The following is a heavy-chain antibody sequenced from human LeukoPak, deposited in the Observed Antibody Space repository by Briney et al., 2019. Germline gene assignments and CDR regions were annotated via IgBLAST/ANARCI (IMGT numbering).Heavy chain of an antibody. J-gene: IGHJ6*02. CDR2: TYYSGST. V-gene: IGHV4-30-4*01. Sequence: PSETLSLTCTVSGGSISSGDYYWSWIRQPPGKGLEWIGYTYYSGSTYYNPSLKSRATISVDTSKNQFALTLTSVTAADTAVYYCGRHVSNGWDYHYGLDVWGQGTTVTVSS. D-gene: IGHD6-19*01. CDR1: GGSISSGDYY. CDR3: GRHVSNGWDYHYGLDV.